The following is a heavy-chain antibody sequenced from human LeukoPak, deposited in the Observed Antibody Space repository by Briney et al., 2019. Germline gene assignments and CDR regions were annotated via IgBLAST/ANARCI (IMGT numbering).Heavy chain of an antibody. CDR2: INPSGGST. CDR3: ARVGTMFHFDY. Sequence: ASVKVSCKASGYTFTSYYMHWLRQAPGQGLEWMGIINPSGGSTSYAQKFQGRVTMTRDTSTSTVYMELSSLRSEDTAVYYCARVGTMFHFDYWGQGTLVTVSS. J-gene: IGHJ4*02. V-gene: IGHV1-46*01. CDR1: GYTFTSYY. D-gene: IGHD3-10*02.